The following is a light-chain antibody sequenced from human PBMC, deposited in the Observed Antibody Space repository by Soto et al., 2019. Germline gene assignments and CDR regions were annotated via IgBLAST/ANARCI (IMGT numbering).Light chain of an antibody. Sequence: EIVLTQSPATLSLSPGERATLSCRASQSVSSYLAWYQHKVGQAPRLLIYDASNRATGLPARFSGSGSGTDFTLTISSLETEDFAVYYCQQRSNWAYTFGQGTKLEI. CDR2: DAS. J-gene: IGKJ2*01. CDR3: QQRSNWAYT. V-gene: IGKV3-11*01. CDR1: QSVSSY.